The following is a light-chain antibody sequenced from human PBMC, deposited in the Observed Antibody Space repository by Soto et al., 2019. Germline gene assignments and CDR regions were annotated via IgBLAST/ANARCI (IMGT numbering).Light chain of an antibody. CDR3: QHYYSIPWT. J-gene: IGKJ1*01. V-gene: IGKV4-1*01. CDR2: WAS. Sequence: DIVMTQSPDSLAVSLGERATINCRSSQSVLSSSNSKNCLAWYQQKSGQPPKLLIYWASTRQSGVPDRFSASGSGTDFTLTISSPQAEDVAAYYCQHYYSIPWTFGQGTRVEIK. CDR1: QSVLSSSNSKNC.